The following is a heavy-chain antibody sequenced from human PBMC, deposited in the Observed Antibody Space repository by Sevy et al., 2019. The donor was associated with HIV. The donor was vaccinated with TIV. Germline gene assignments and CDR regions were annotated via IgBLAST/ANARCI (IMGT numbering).Heavy chain of an antibody. V-gene: IGHV4-39*02. CDR1: GGSISSSCYY. D-gene: IGHD6-19*01. CDR2: IYYSGST. J-gene: IGHJ4*02. CDR3: AREIGYSSGWYAFDY. Sequence: SETLSLTCTVSGGSISSSCYYWGWIRQPPGKGLEWIGSIYYSGSTYYNPSLKSRVTISVDTSKNQFSLKLSSVTAADTAVYYCAREIGYSSGWYAFDYWGQGTLVTVSS.